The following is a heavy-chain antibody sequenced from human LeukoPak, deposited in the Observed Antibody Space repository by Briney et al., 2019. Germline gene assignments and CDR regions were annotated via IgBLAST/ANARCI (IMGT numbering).Heavy chain of an antibody. CDR2: LSGSGITT. CDR1: GFTFSNSA. D-gene: IGHD6-19*01. Sequence: GGSLRLSCAASGFTFSNSAMSWVRQAPGKRLEWVSTLSGSGITTYYADSVKGRFTISRDNSKNTLYLQMNSLRAEDTAVYYCAKGIYSSGWSYFDYWGHGTLVTVSS. V-gene: IGHV3-23*01. CDR3: AKGIYSSGWSYFDY. J-gene: IGHJ4*01.